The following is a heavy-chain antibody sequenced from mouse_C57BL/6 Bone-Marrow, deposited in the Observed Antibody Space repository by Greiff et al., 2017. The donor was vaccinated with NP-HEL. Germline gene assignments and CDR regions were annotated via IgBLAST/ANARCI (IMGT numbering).Heavy chain of an antibody. Sequence: QVQLQQPGAELVMPGASVKLSCKASGYTFTSYWMHWVKQRPGQGLEWIGEIDPSDSYTNYNQKFKGKSTLTVDKSSSTAYMQLSSLTSEDSAVYYCARKIDDYDDYAMDYWGQGTSVTVSS. CDR2: IDPSDSYT. D-gene: IGHD2-4*01. CDR1: GYTFTSYW. V-gene: IGHV1-69*01. CDR3: ARKIDDYDDYAMDY. J-gene: IGHJ4*01.